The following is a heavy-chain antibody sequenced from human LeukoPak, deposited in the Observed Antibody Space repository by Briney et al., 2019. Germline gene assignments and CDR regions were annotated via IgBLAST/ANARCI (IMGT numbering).Heavy chain of an antibody. V-gene: IGHV1-2*02. Sequence: ASVKVSCKASGYTFTGYYMHWVRQAPGQGLEWMGWINPNSGGTNYAQKFQGRVTMTRDTSISTAYMELSRLRSDDTAVCYCARDRSRAITMRPAEYFQHWGQGTLVTVSS. D-gene: IGHD3-22*01. J-gene: IGHJ1*01. CDR2: INPNSGGT. CDR1: GYTFTGYY. CDR3: ARDRSRAITMRPAEYFQH.